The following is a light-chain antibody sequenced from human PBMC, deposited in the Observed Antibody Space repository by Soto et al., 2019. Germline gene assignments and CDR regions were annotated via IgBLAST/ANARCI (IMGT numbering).Light chain of an antibody. CDR2: AAS. CDR1: QSISSY. J-gene: IGKJ2*01. Sequence: DIQMTQSPSSLSASVGDRVTITCRASQSISSYLNWYQQKPGKAPKLLIYAASSLQSGVPSRFSGNGSGTDFTLTISSLQPEDFATYYCQQANSFPYTFGQGTKVDIK. V-gene: IGKV1-39*01. CDR3: QQANSFPYT.